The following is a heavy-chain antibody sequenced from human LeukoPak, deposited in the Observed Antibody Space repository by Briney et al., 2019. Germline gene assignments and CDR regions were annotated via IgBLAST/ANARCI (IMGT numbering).Heavy chain of an antibody. CDR1: GFTFSNYS. Sequence: GGSLRLSCAASGFTFSNYSMNWVRQAPGKGLEWVSYISSSSTIYYADSVKGRFTISRDNAKKSLYLQMNSLRAEDTAVYYCARDSSAYYQLDYWGQGTLVTVSS. J-gene: IGHJ4*02. CDR2: ISSSSTI. D-gene: IGHD3-22*01. V-gene: IGHV3-48*01. CDR3: ARDSSAYYQLDY.